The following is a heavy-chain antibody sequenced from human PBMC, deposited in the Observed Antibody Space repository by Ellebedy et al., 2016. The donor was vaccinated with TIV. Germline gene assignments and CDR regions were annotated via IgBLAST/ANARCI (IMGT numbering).Heavy chain of an antibody. V-gene: IGHV4-59*12. D-gene: IGHD2-15*01. J-gene: IGHJ6*02. CDR3: ARLAEDLDV. Sequence: SETLSLXXTVSGASITSYYWTWIRQPPGGGLEWIGYINDRGFPYYNPSLKSRVTISIDTSKNQFSLKLNSVTAADTAVYYCARLAEDLDVWGQGTTVTVSS. CDR2: INDRGFP. CDR1: GASITSYY.